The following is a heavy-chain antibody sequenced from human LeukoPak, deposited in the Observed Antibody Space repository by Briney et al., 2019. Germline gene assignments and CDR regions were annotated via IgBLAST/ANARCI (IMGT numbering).Heavy chain of an antibody. V-gene: IGHV3-48*03. J-gene: IGHJ4*02. CDR2: ISSSGSTI. Sequence: GGSLRLSCAASRFTFSSYEMNWVRQAPGKGLEWVSYISSSGSTIYYADSVKGRFTISRDNAKNSLYLQMNSLRAEDTAVYYCAKDVGVRGVIIPIDYWGQGTLVTVSS. CDR3: AKDVGVRGVIIPIDY. CDR1: RFTFSSYE. D-gene: IGHD3-10*01.